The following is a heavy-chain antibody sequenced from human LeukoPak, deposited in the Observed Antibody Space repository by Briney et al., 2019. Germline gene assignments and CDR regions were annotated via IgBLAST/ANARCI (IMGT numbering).Heavy chain of an antibody. CDR1: GFTFSSYA. CDR3: AKHSDSSGYRNWFDP. D-gene: IGHD3-22*01. Sequence: PGGSLRLSCAASGFTFSSYAMSWVRQAPGKGLEWVSAISGSGGSTYYADSVKGRFTISRDNSKNTLYLQMNSLRAEDTAVYYCAKHSDSSGYRNWFDPWGQGTLVTVSS. J-gene: IGHJ5*02. CDR2: ISGSGGST. V-gene: IGHV3-23*01.